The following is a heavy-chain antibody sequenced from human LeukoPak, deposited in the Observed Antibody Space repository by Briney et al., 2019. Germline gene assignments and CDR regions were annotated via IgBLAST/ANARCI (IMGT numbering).Heavy chain of an antibody. D-gene: IGHD3-3*01. CDR3: AKWPDYDFWSGCSNPTDY. Sequence: GGSLRLSCAASGFTFSSYSMNWVRQAPGKGLEWVSYISSSSSTTYYADSVKGRFTISRDNSKNTLYLQMNSLRAEDTAVYYCAKWPDYDFWSGCSNPTDYWGQGTLVTVSS. J-gene: IGHJ4*02. CDR2: ISSSSSTT. CDR1: GFTFSSYS. V-gene: IGHV3-48*01.